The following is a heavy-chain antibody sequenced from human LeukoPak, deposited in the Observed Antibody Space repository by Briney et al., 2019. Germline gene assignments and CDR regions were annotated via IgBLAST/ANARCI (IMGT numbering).Heavy chain of an antibody. CDR3: AREGTITMIVVVSAFDI. J-gene: IGHJ3*02. V-gene: IGHV4-61*02. CDR2: IYTSGST. Sequence: SETLYLTCTVSGGSISSGSYYWSWIRQPAGKGLEWIGRIYTSGSTNYNPSLKSRVTISVDTSKNQFSLKLSSVTAADTAVYYCAREGTITMIVVVSAFDIWGQGTMVTVSS. D-gene: IGHD3-22*01. CDR1: GGSISSGSYY.